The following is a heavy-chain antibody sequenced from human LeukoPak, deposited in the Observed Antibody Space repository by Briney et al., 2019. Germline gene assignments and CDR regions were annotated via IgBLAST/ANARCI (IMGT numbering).Heavy chain of an antibody. Sequence: GGSLRLSCAASGFTFSNYWMSWVRQAPGKGLEWVANIKQDGNEKNFVDSVEGRFTISRDNSKNSLYLQMNNLRIEDTAFYYCANEKTMTFDYWGRGTLVTVSS. J-gene: IGHJ4*02. D-gene: IGHD1/OR15-1a*01. CDR1: GFTFSNYW. CDR3: ANEKTMTFDY. V-gene: IGHV3-7*03. CDR2: IKQDGNEK.